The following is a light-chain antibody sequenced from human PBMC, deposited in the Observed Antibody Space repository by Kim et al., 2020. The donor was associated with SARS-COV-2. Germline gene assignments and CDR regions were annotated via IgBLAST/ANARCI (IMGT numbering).Light chain of an antibody. V-gene: IGKV1-27*01. Sequence: ASVGDRVTITCRASQGISNYLAWFQQKPGKVPKLLIFAASTLQSGVPSRFSGSGSGTDFTLTISSLQPEDVATYYCHKYYGAPWTFGQGTKVDIK. CDR3: HKYYGAPWT. J-gene: IGKJ1*01. CDR2: AAS. CDR1: QGISNY.